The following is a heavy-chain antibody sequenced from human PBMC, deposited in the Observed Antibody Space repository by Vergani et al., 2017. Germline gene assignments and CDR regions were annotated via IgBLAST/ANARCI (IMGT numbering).Heavy chain of an antibody. CDR3: ARHLRQLARNDVFDI. J-gene: IGHJ3*02. CDR1: GMSISNNNYY. Sequence: QLQLQESGPRLVKPSETLSLTCSLSGMSISNNNYYWGWLRQPPGKGLEWIGSIYDSRNNNYSPSLKSRVSISVDTSKNQFSLNLTSVNAADTAVYYCARHLRQLARNDVFDIWGHGTLVTVSS. D-gene: IGHD6-6*01. CDR2: IYDSRNN. V-gene: IGHV4-39*01.